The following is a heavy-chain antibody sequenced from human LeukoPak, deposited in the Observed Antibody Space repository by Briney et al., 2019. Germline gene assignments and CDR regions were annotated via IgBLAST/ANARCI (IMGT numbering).Heavy chain of an antibody. CDR1: GGSISSYY. D-gene: IGHD6-13*01. CDR3: ARRVAAADATWFDP. J-gene: IGHJ5*02. CDR2: IYYSGST. V-gene: IGHV4-59*01. Sequence: KAPETLSLTCTVSGGSISSYYWSWIRQPPGKGLEWIGYIYYSGSTNYNPSLKSRVTISVDTSKNQFSLKLSSVTAADTAVYYCARRVAAADATWFDPWGQGTLVTVSS.